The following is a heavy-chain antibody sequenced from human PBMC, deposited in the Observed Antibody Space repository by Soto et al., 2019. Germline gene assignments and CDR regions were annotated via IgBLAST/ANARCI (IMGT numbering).Heavy chain of an antibody. V-gene: IGHV3-9*01. J-gene: IGHJ4*02. CDR2: ISWNSGSI. CDR1: GFTFDDYA. Sequence: GGSLRLSCAASGFTFDDYAMHWVRQAPGKGLEWVSGISWNSGSIGYADSVKGRFTISRDNAKNSLYLQMNSLRAEDTALYYCAKVPASAANLYYFDYWGQGTLVTVSS. CDR3: AKVPASAANLYYFDY. D-gene: IGHD6-13*01.